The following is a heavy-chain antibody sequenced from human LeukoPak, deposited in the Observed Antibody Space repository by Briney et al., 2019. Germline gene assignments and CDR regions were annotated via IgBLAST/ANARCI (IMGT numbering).Heavy chain of an antibody. D-gene: IGHD4-17*01. CDR1: GGSISSSSYY. Sequence: KPSETLSLTCTVSGGSISSSSYYWGWIRQPPGKGLEWIGSIYYSGSTYYNPSLKSRVTISVDTSKNQFSLKLSSVTAADTAVYYCASGGKRDDYGDYEVEDAFDIWGQGTMVTVSS. CDR3: ASGGKRDDYGDYEVEDAFDI. J-gene: IGHJ3*02. CDR2: IYYSGST. V-gene: IGHV4-39*07.